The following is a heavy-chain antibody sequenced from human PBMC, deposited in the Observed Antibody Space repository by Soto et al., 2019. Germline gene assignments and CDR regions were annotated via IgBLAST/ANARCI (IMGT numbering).Heavy chain of an antibody. CDR3: ADGRGGSRNWYFDL. CDR2: IIPIFGTA. V-gene: IGHV1-69*13. J-gene: IGHJ2*01. Sequence: SVKVSCKASGGTFSSYAISWVRQAPGQGLEWMGGIIPIFGTANYAQKFQGRVTITADESTSTAYMELSSLRSEDTAVYYCADGRGGSRNWYFDLWGRGTLVTVSS. D-gene: IGHD2-15*01. CDR1: GGTFSSYA.